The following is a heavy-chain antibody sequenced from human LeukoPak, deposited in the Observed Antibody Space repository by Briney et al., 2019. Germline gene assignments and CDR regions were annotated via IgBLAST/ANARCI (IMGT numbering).Heavy chain of an antibody. D-gene: IGHD3-22*01. CDR1: GGSISSGDYY. V-gene: IGHV4-30-4*08. CDR3: ARVGYYYDSSGYRTARFDY. J-gene: IGHJ4*02. CDR2: IYYSGST. Sequence: SQTLSLTCTVSGGSISSGDYYWSWIRQPPGKGLEWIGYIYYSGSTNYNPSLKSRVTISVDTSKNQFSLKLSSVTAADTAVYYCARVGYYYDSSGYRTARFDYWGQGTLVTVSS.